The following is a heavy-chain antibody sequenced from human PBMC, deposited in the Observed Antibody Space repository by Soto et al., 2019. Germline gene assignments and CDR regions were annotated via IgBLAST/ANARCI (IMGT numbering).Heavy chain of an antibody. V-gene: IGHV3-23*01. D-gene: IGHD6-6*01. CDR2: ISGSGGST. CDR3: AKAGSSSSRYYFDY. J-gene: IGHJ4*02. Sequence: VSLRLSCAASGFTFSSYAMSWVRQAPGKGLEWVSAISGSGGSTYYADSVKGRFTISRDNSKNTLYLQMNSLRAEDTAVYYCAKAGSSSSRYYFDYWGQGTLVTVSS. CDR1: GFTFSSYA.